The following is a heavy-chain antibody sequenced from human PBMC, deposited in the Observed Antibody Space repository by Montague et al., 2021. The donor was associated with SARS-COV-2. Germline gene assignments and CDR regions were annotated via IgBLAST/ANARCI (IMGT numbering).Heavy chain of an antibody. CDR1: GDSTNSGSYY. CDR3: ARVGRGSSWYEVAFDI. V-gene: IGHV4-61*01. CDR2: IYNSGST. J-gene: IGHJ3*02. D-gene: IGHD6-13*01. Sequence: SETLSLTCTVSGDSTNSGSYYWSWLRQPPGKGLEWIGYIYNSGSTNYXPSLTSRVTISVDTSKNQFSLKLSSVAAADTAVYYCARVGRGSSWYEVAFDIWGQGTMVTVSS.